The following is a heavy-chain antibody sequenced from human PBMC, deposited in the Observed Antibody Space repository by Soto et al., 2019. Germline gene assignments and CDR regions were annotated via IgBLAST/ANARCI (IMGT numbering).Heavy chain of an antibody. CDR3: TKHINGDRTDS. CDR1: GFSFSGSP. D-gene: IGHD1-20*01. CDR2: IRNKADSYAT. J-gene: IGHJ5*01. Sequence: LRLSCAASGFSFSGSPIHWVRQASGKGLEWVGRIRNKADSYATAYAASVKGRFTISRDDSKNTAYLQLNSLKTEDTAVYYCTKHINGDRTDSWGQGTLVTVSS. V-gene: IGHV3-73*01.